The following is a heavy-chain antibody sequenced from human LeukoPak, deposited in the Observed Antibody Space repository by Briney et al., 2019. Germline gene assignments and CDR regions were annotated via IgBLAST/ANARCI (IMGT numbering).Heavy chain of an antibody. Sequence: PGGSLRLSCAASGFTFSNAWMSWVRQAPGKGLEWVGRIKSKTDGGTTDYAAPVKGRFTISRDDSKNTLYLQMNSLKTEDTAVYYCTIIFPGIAAARYFDYWGQGTLVTVSS. D-gene: IGHD6-13*01. CDR3: TIIFPGIAAARYFDY. CDR2: IKSKTDGGTT. V-gene: IGHV3-15*01. CDR1: GFTFSNAW. J-gene: IGHJ4*02.